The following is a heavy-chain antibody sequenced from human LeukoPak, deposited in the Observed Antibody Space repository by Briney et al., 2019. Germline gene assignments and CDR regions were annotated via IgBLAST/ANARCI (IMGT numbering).Heavy chain of an antibody. J-gene: IGHJ6*03. CDR1: GGSFSGYY. V-gene: IGHV4-59*01. CDR2: IYCSGST. D-gene: IGHD3-22*01. Sequence: PSETLSLTCTVYGGSFSGYYWSWIRQPPGKGLEWIGYIYCSGSTNYNPSLKSRVTISVDTSKNQFSLKLRSVTAADTAVYYCARGILRTGYYDSSANLSLVYYYMDVWGKGTTVTVSS. CDR3: ARGILRTGYYDSSANLSLVYYYMDV.